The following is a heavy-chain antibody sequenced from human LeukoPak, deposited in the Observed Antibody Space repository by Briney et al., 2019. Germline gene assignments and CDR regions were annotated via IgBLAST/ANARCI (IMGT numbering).Heavy chain of an antibody. CDR3: AKDMSGSSHNWFDP. Sequence: GGSLRLSCAASGFTFSSYWMSWVRQAPGKGLEWVANIDQDGSEKYYVDSVKGRFTISGDNAKNSLYLQMSSLRAEDTAVYYCAKDMSGSSHNWFDPWGQGTLVTVSS. CDR2: IDQDGSEK. J-gene: IGHJ5*02. D-gene: IGHD3-10*01. CDR1: GFTFSSYW. V-gene: IGHV3-7*05.